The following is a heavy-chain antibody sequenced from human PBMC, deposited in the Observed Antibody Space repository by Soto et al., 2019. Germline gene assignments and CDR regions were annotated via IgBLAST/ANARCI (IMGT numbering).Heavy chain of an antibody. Sequence: PSETLSLTCSVSGGSISSGYYYWTWVRQSPGKGLEWIGYISYSGNTAYNPSLSSRLTISLDTSKNHFSLKLHAATAADTAVYYCARGDYVNRSGDYYFQHWGQGTPVTVSS. D-gene: IGHD3-22*01. CDR3: ARGDYVNRSGDYYFQH. V-gene: IGHV4-30-4*01. CDR2: ISYSGNT. CDR1: GGSISSGYYY. J-gene: IGHJ1*01.